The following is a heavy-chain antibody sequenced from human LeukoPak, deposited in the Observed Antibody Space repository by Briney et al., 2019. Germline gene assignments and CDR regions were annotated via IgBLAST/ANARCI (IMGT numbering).Heavy chain of an antibody. CDR2: IHYSGST. V-gene: IGHV4-59*01. Sequence: SSETLSLTCTVSGGSISTYYWSWIRQPPGKGLEWVGFIHYSGSTNYNPSLKSRVTISVDTSKTQFSLKLSSVTAADSAVYYCARGSIDSHIAATAFDFWGQGTLVTVSS. D-gene: IGHD6-6*01. CDR3: ARGSIDSHIAATAFDF. CDR1: GGSISTYY. J-gene: IGHJ4*02.